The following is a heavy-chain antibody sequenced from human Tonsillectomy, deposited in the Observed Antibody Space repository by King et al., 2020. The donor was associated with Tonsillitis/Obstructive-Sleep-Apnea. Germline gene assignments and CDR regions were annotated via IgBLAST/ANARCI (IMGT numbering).Heavy chain of an antibody. CDR1: GFTFSSYG. V-gene: IGHV3-30*18. Sequence: QLVQSGGGVVQPGRSLRLSCAASGFTFSSYGMHWVRQAPGKGLEWGAGISYDGSNKYYADAWKGRFTITRDNSKNTLYLQMNSLRAEDTAVYYCAKAAGFPVTSIDYWGQGTLVTVSS. CDR2: ISYDGSNK. J-gene: IGHJ4*02. CDR3: AKAAGFPVTSIDY. D-gene: IGHD2-21*01.